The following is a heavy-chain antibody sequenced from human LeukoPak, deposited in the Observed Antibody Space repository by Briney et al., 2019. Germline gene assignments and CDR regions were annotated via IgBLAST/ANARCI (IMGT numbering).Heavy chain of an antibody. CDR3: ARTLGFGGHMDV. CDR2: INPNSGGT. Sequence: ASVKPSCKASGYTFTGCYMHWVRHAPGQGPEWMGWINPNSGGTNYAQKFQGRVTMTRDTSISTAYMALSRLRSDDTAVYYCARTLGFGGHMDVWGKGTTVTVSS. D-gene: IGHD3-10*01. CDR1: GYTFTGCY. V-gene: IGHV1-2*02. J-gene: IGHJ6*03.